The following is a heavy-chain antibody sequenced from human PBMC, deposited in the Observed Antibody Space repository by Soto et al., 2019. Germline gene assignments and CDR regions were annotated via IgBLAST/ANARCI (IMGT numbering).Heavy chain of an antibody. CDR3: AKDNRGGASGIIRGESFDY. Sequence: PGWSLRLSCASSVFTFIRYGMSWVRQAPGRGLEWVSFITNRGDSTYYVDSVKGRFTVSRDNSKNTVYLQMKSLRAEDTAVYYCAKDNRGGASGIIRGESFDYWGQGTVVTVSS. CDR1: VFTFIRYG. J-gene: IGHJ4*02. D-gene: IGHD3-10*01. V-gene: IGHV3-23*01. CDR2: ITNRGDST.